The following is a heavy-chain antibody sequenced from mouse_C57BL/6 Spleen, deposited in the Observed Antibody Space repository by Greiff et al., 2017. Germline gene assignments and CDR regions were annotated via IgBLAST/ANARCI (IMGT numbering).Heavy chain of an antibody. J-gene: IGHJ1*03. V-gene: IGHV1-4*01. CDR2: INPSSGYP. CDR3: ARKYICYDYDEAYFDV. D-gene: IGHD2-4*01. Sequence: VQLQQSGAELARPGGSVKMSCKASGFTFTSYTMHWVQQRPGQGLEWMGYINPSSGYPKYNQKFKEKATLTADKSYSTAYIQLISLTSEDSAVYYCARKYICYDYDEAYFDVWGTGTTVTVSS. CDR1: GFTFTSYT.